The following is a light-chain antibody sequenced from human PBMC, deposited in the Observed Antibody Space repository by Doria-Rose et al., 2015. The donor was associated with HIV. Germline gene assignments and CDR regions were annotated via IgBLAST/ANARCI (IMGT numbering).Light chain of an antibody. CDR3: QQLNNYPKGA. CDR1: QGISSY. J-gene: IGKJ1*01. Sequence: DIRMTQSPSFLSASVGDRVTITCRTSQGISSYLAWYQQKPGKAPNLLIYAASTLQSGVPSRFSGSGSGTDFTLTISSLHPEDFATYYCQQLNNYPKGACGQGKKGEIK. CDR2: AAS. V-gene: IGKV1-9*01.